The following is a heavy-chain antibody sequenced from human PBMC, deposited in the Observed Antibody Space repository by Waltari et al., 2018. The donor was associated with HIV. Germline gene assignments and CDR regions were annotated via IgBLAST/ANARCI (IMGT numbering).Heavy chain of an antibody. J-gene: IGHJ3*02. V-gene: IGHV4-59*01. CDR3: ARHAGTYSTDAFDI. CDR1: GGSISTYY. CDR2: IYYSGSP. Sequence: QVQLQESGTGLVKPSETLSLTCTVAGGSISTYYWSWIRQPPGTGLEWIGHIYYSGSPNYNPSLKSRVTIAVDTSKNQFSLKLSSVTAADTAVYYCARHAGTYSTDAFDIWGLGTMVTVSS. D-gene: IGHD1-26*01.